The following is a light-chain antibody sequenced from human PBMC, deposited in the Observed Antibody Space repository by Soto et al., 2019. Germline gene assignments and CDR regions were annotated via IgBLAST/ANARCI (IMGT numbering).Light chain of an antibody. CDR2: KAS. CDR1: QSIINW. Sequence: DIQMTQSPSTLSASVGDRVTITCRASQSIINWLGWYQQKPGKAPKLLIYKASSLESGVPSRFSGSGSGTDFTLTINRLQPDDFATYYCQHYKTFGQGTKVDIK. J-gene: IGKJ1*01. CDR3: QHYKT. V-gene: IGKV1-5*03.